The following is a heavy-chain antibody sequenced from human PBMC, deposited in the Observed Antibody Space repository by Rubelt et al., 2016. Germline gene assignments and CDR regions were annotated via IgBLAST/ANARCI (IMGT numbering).Heavy chain of an antibody. CDR1: GYY. CDR3: AKATVTIHPDY. J-gene: IGHJ4*02. D-gene: IGHD4-17*01. V-gene: IGHV4-34*01. CDR2: INHSGST. Sequence: GYYWSWIRQPPGKGLEWIGEINHSGSTNYNPSLKSRVTISVDTSKNQFSLKLSSVTAADTAVYYCAKATVTIHPDYWGQGTLVTVSS.